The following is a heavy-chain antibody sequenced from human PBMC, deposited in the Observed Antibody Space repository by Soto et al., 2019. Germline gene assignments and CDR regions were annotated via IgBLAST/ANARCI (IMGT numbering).Heavy chain of an antibody. V-gene: IGHV3-23*01. Sequence: GGSLRLSCAASGFTFSSSAMTWVRQAPGKGLEWVSSTSGSGGSTFYADSVKGRFAISRDNSKNTLFLQMSSLRAEDTAVYFCAAGYSYYDYWGQGTLVTVSS. CDR3: AAGYSYYDY. D-gene: IGHD4-4*01. J-gene: IGHJ4*02. CDR2: TSGSGGST. CDR1: GFTFSSSA.